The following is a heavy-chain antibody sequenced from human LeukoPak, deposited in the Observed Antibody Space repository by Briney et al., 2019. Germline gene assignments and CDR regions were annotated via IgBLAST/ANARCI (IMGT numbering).Heavy chain of an antibody. Sequence: GEALKVFCKGSGYSFTRYWIGWVRQMPGKGLEWMGVIYPGDSDTRYSPSFQGQVTISADKSISTAYLQWSSLKASDTAMYYCATSAYYYDSSGYPLFDYWGQGTLVTVSS. CDR2: IYPGDSDT. J-gene: IGHJ4*02. V-gene: IGHV5-51*01. CDR1: GYSFTRYW. D-gene: IGHD3-22*01. CDR3: ATSAYYYDSSGYPLFDY.